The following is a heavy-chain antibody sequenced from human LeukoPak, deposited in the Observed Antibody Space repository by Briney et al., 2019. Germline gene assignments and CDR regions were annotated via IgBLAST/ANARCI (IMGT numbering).Heavy chain of an antibody. CDR2: INSDGSDT. J-gene: IGHJ3*02. D-gene: IGHD2-15*01. CDR3: ARGGYHHGFDI. CDR1: GFTFSSYA. V-gene: IGHV3-74*01. Sequence: PGGSLRLSCAASGFTFSSYAMSWVRQAPGKRLVWVSRINSDGSDTIYADSVKGRFTISRDNAKSTVYLQMNSLKAEDTAVYHCARGGYHHGFDIWGQGTMVTVSS.